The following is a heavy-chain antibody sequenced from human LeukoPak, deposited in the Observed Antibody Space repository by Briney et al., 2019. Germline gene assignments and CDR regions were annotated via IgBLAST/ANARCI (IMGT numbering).Heavy chain of an antibody. CDR3: ARDPNSSSWYVYYYYGMDV. CDR1: GGSFSGYY. D-gene: IGHD6-13*01. V-gene: IGHV3-21*01. J-gene: IGHJ6*02. CDR2: ISSSSSYI. Sequence: ETLSLTCAVYGGSFSGYYWSWIRQPPGKGLEWVSSISSSSSYIYYADSVKGRFTISRDNAKNSLYLQMNSLRAEDTAVYYCARDPNSSSWYVYYYYGMDVWGQGTTVTVSS.